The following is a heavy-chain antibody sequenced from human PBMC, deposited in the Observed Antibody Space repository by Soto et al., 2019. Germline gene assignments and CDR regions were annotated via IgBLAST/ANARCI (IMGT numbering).Heavy chain of an antibody. Sequence: ASVKVSCKASGYTFTSSGISWVRQAPGQALEWMGWISVYSGDKYYVQRLRDRVKLTVDTPAGTAYMELRSLNSDDTGVYYCTRQHCTGTTCYSSDYWGQGTLVTVSS. CDR3: TRQHCTGTTCYSSDY. CDR1: GYTFTSSG. J-gene: IGHJ4*02. D-gene: IGHD2-2*01. CDR2: ISVYSGDK. V-gene: IGHV1-18*04.